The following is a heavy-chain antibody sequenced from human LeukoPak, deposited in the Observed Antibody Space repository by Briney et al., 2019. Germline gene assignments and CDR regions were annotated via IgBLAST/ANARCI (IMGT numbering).Heavy chain of an antibody. J-gene: IGHJ3*02. V-gene: IGHV3-7*01. CDR3: VRGQQLHDAFDI. Sequence: GGSLRLSCAASGFTFGTYWMSWVRQAPGKGLEWVANIHQDGSEEYYVDSVKGRFTISRDNAKNSLYLHMNSLRAEDTAVYYCVRGQQLHDAFDIWGQGTMVTVSS. CDR2: IHQDGSEE. D-gene: IGHD6-13*01. CDR1: GFTFGTYW.